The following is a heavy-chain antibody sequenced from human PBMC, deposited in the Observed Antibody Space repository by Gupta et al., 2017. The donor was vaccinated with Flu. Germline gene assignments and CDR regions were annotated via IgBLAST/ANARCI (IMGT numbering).Heavy chain of an antibody. CDR1: GDSISSSSYY. J-gene: IGHJ2*01. V-gene: IGHV4-39*01. D-gene: IGHD5-24*01. CDR2: IYYSGST. CDR3: FCATQNLSWYFDL. Sequence: QLQLQESGPGLVKPSETLSLTCTVSGDSISSSSYYWGWIRQPPGKGLEWIGSIYYSGSTYYNPSLKSRVTISVDTSKNQFSLKLSSVTAADTAVYYCFCATQNLSWYFDLWGRGTLVTVSS.